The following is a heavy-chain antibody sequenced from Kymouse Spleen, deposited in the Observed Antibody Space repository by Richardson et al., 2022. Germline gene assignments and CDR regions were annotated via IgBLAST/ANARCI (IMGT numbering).Heavy chain of an antibody. V-gene: IGHV4-34*01. CDR3: ARDMIVVVITGL. Sequence: QVQLQQWGAGLLKPSETLSLTCAVYGGSFSGYYWSWIRQPPGKGLEWIGEINHSGSTNYNPSLKSRVTISVDTSKNQFSLKLSSVTAADTAVYYCARDMIVVVITGLLGPGNPGHRLL. D-gene: IGHD3-22*01. CDR2: INHSGST. CDR1: GGSFSGYY. J-gene: IGHJ4*02.